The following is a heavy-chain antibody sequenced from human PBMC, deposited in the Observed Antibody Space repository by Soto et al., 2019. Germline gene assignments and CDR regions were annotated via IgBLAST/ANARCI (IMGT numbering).Heavy chain of an antibody. CDR3: AKARDHYDSSASMDF. CDR2: ISIDGSKK. Sequence: AGSLRLSCSVSGFTFSSYGMHWVRMVPPKGMERVAVISIDGSKKYYAHAANGRFAISRDNTTNTLYLQMNSLRAEDTAVYYCAKARDHYDSSASMDFWRQGTTVTVSS. D-gene: IGHD3-22*01. V-gene: IGHV3-30*18. CDR1: GFTFSSYG. J-gene: IGHJ6*02.